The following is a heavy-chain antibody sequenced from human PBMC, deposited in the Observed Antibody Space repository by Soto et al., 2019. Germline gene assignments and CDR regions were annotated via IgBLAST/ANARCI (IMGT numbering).Heavy chain of an antibody. D-gene: IGHD3-22*01. V-gene: IGHV4-39*01. CDR1: GGSISSSSYY. J-gene: IGHJ4*02. Sequence: SETLSLTCTVSGGSISSSSYYWGWIRQPPGKGLEWIGSIYYSGSTYYNPSLKSRVTISVDTSKNQFSLKLSSVTAADTAVYYCASYYYDSSGYYYVPGVYWGQGTLVTVS. CDR2: IYYSGST. CDR3: ASYYYDSSGYYYVPGVY.